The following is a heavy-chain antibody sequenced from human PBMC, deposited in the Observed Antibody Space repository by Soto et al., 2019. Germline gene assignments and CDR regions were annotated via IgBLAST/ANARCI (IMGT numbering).Heavy chain of an antibody. J-gene: IGHJ5*02. CDR1: GFTFSSYA. CDR3: ATNQYDSTGYYNWFDP. D-gene: IGHD3-22*01. V-gene: IGHV3-23*01. CDR2: ISGSGGST. Sequence: GGSLRLSCAASGFTFSSYAMSWVRQAPGKGLEWVSAISGSGGSTYYADSVKGRFAISRDNSKDTLYLQMNSLRAEDTAVYYCATNQYDSTGYYNWFDPWGQGTLVTVSS.